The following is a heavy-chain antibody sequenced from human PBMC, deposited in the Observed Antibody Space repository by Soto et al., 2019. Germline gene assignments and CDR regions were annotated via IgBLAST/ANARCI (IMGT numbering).Heavy chain of an antibody. CDR3: ARDIDCSSTSCYNYYGMDV. Sequence: GGSLRLSCAASGFTFSSYAMHWVRQAPGKGLEWVAVISYDGSNKYYADSVKGRFTISRDNSKNTLYLQMNSLRAEDTAVYYCARDIDCSSTSCYNYYGMDVWGQGTTVTVSS. V-gene: IGHV3-30-3*01. J-gene: IGHJ6*02. CDR1: GFTFSSYA. CDR2: ISYDGSNK. D-gene: IGHD2-2*02.